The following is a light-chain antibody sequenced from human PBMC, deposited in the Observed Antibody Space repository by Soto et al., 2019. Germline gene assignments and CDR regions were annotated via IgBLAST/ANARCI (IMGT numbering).Light chain of an antibody. Sequence: RLTIACRASQSVTRWLAWYQQKPGKAPKLLIFASSTLQSGVPSRFSGSVSGTDFTLTISSLQPEDFATYYCLQDYSYPWTFGQGTKVDIK. J-gene: IGKJ1*01. CDR3: LQDYSYPWT. CDR2: ASS. CDR1: QSVTRW. V-gene: IGKV1-6*01.